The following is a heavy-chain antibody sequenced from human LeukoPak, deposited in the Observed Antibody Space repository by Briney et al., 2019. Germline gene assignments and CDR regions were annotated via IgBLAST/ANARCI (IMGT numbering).Heavy chain of an antibody. CDR3: AKDSSLLSSGYPSDAFDI. J-gene: IGHJ3*02. V-gene: IGHV3-21*04. Sequence: GGSLRLSCAASGFTFSSYSMTWVRQAPGKGLEWVSSISSSSSYIYYADSVKGRFTISRDNSKNTLYLQMNSLRAEDTAVYYCAKDSSLLSSGYPSDAFDIWGQGTMVTVSS. D-gene: IGHD3-22*01. CDR2: ISSSSSYI. CDR1: GFTFSSYS.